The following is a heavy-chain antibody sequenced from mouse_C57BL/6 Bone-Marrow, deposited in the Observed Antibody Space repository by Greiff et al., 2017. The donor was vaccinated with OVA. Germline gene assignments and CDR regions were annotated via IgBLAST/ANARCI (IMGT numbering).Heavy chain of an antibody. CDR2: IRSKSNNYAT. CDR1: GFSFNTYA. CDR3: VRRSNWFYWYFDV. Sequence: EADGGLVQPKGSLKLSCAASGFSFNTYAMNWVRQAPGKGLEWVARIRSKSNNYATYYADSVKDRFTITRDDSESMLYLQMNNLKTEDTAMYYCVRRSNWFYWYFDVWGTGTTVTVSS. J-gene: IGHJ1*03. V-gene: IGHV10-1*01. D-gene: IGHD4-1*01.